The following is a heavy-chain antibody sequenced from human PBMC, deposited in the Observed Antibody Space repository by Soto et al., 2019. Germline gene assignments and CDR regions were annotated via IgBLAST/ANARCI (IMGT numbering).Heavy chain of an antibody. D-gene: IGHD3-16*01. Sequence: SETLSLTCTVSGGSISSGGYYWSWIRQHPGKGLEWIGYIYYSGSTYYNPSLKSRVTISVDTSKNQFSLKLSSVTAADTAVYYCARVGGGRVLYYYYGMDVWGQGTTVTVSS. CDR1: GGSISSGGYY. CDR3: ARVGGGRVLYYYYGMDV. CDR2: IYYSGST. V-gene: IGHV4-31*03. J-gene: IGHJ6*02.